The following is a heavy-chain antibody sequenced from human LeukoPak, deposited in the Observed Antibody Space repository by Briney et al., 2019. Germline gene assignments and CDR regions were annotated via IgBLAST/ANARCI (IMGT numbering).Heavy chain of an antibody. CDR3: ARGTMMVGP. CDR1: GFTFSSYA. Sequence: GSLRPSCAASGFTFSSYAMSWIRQPPGKGLEWIGYIYYSGSTNYNPSLKSRVTISVDTSKNQFSLKLSSVTAADTAVYYCARGTMMVGPWGQGTLVTVSS. D-gene: IGHD3-22*01. CDR2: IYYSGST. V-gene: IGHV4-59*01. J-gene: IGHJ5*02.